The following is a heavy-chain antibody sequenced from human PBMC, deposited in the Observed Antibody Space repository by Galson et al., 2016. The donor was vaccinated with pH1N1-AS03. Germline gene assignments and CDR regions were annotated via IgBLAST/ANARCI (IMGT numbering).Heavy chain of an antibody. D-gene: IGHD5-24*01. CDR2: ISAYNGNT. V-gene: IGHV1-18*01. J-gene: IGHJ6*02. Sequence: SVKVSCKASGYTFTSYGITWVRQAPGQGLEWMGWISAYNGNTKYAQKFPGRVTMTTDTSTSTAYMELRSLRSDDTAVCYCAKVGGEGYNWYFYGMDVWGQGTTVTVSS. CDR3: AKVGGEGYNWYFYGMDV. CDR1: GYTFTSYG.